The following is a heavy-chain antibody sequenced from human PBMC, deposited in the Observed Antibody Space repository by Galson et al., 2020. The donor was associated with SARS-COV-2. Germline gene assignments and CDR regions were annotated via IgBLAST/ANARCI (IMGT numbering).Heavy chain of an antibody. J-gene: IGHJ4*02. Sequence: GGSLRLSCAASGFTFSDYVMSWVRQAPGKGLEWVSSISSGGSGTYYADSMRGRFTISRDNSKDTLYLQMNSLRAGDTAVYYCARSQGEVWLVLWGQGTLVTVSS. CDR2: ISSGGSGT. V-gene: IGHV3-23*01. CDR1: GFTFSDYV. CDR3: ARSQGEVWLVL. D-gene: IGHD6-19*01.